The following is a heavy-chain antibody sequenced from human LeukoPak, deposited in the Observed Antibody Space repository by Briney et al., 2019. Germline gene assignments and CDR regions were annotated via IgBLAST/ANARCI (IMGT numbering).Heavy chain of an antibody. J-gene: IGHJ3*02. D-gene: IGHD6-13*01. Sequence: SVKVSCKASGYTFTGYYMNWLRQAPGQGLEWMGWINPNSGDTNYAQRFQGRVTMTRDTSITTAYMELRRLRSDDTAVYYCARRYSNDDALDIWGQGTMVTVSS. CDR1: GYTFTGYY. CDR2: INPNSGDT. CDR3: ARRYSNDDALDI. V-gene: IGHV1-2*02.